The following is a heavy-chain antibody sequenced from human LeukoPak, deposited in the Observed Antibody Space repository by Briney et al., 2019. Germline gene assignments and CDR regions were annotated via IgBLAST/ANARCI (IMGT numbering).Heavy chain of an antibody. CDR2: ISGNNIYI. J-gene: IGHJ4*02. Sequence: PGGSLRLSCAASGFTFSTYWMHWVRQAPGKGLVWVSSISGNNIYINYVDSVKGRFTISRYDAKNSLYLQMNSLRAEDTAVYYCAREVDYAARFFDYWGQGILVTVSS. V-gene: IGHV3-21*01. CDR1: GFTFSTYW. CDR3: AREVDYAARFFDY. D-gene: IGHD4-17*01.